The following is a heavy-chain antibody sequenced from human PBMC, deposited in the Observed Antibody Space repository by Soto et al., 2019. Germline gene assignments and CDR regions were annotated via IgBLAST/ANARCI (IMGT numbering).Heavy chain of an antibody. V-gene: IGHV3-30-3*01. CDR2: ISYDGSNK. D-gene: IGHD6-19*01. CDR3: ARAWVAGFYFDY. CDR1: VFTFISYA. Sequence: GWSLRLSCASSVFTFISYAMHWVRQAPGKGLEWVAVISYDGSNKYYADSVKGRFTISRDNSKNTLYLQMNSLRAEDTAVYYCARAWVAGFYFDYWGQGTLVTVSS. J-gene: IGHJ4*02.